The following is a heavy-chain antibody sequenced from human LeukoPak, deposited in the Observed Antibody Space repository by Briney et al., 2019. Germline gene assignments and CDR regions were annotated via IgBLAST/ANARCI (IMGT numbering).Heavy chain of an antibody. D-gene: IGHD3-22*01. Sequence: GGSLRLSCAASGFTFSSYAMSWVRQAPGKGLEWVSAISGSGGSTYYADSVKGRFTISRDNSKNTLYLQMNSLRAEDTAVYYCARGNYYDSSGYYSEYFQHWGQGTLVTVSS. CDR1: GFTFSSYA. J-gene: IGHJ1*01. CDR3: ARGNYYDSSGYYSEYFQH. CDR2: ISGSGGST. V-gene: IGHV3-23*01.